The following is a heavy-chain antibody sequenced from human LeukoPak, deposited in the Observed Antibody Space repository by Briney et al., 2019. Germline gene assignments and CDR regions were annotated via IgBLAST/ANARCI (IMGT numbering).Heavy chain of an antibody. Sequence: GGSLRLSCAASAFTSSMYWISWVRQAPGKGLEWVANIKRDGIGQHSADSVKGRFTTSRDNAKNSLYLQMNNLRAEDTAAYTYPREDQPYYYNYGMDIWGEGDTVT. J-gene: IGHJ6*02. V-gene: IGHV3-7*03. CDR3: PREDQPYYYNYGMDI. CDR2: IKRDGIGQ. CDR1: AFTSSMYW.